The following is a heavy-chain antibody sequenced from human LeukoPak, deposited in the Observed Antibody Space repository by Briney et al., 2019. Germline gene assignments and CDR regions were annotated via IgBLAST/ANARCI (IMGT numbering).Heavy chain of an antibody. D-gene: IGHD3-10*01. CDR1: GFTFSSYS. Sequence: GGSLRLSCAASGFTFSSYSMNWARQAPGKGLEWVSSISSSSSYIYYADSVKGRFTISRDNAKNSLYLQMNSLRAEDTAVYYCARDGYGSGIADYWGQGTLVTVSS. J-gene: IGHJ4*02. CDR2: ISSSSSYI. V-gene: IGHV3-21*01. CDR3: ARDGYGSGIADY.